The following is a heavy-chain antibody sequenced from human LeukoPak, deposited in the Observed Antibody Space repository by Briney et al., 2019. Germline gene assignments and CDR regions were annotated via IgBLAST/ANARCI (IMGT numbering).Heavy chain of an antibody. CDR2: INPNSGGT. CDR3: ARARSSRGHDAFDI. Sequence: ASVKVSCKVSGYTLTELSMHWVRQAPGKGLEWMGWINPNSGGTNYAQKFQGRVTMTTDTSTSTAYMELRSLRSDDTAVYYCARARSSRGHDAFDIWGQGTMVTVSS. D-gene: IGHD2-2*01. J-gene: IGHJ3*02. CDR1: GYTLTELS. V-gene: IGHV1-2*02.